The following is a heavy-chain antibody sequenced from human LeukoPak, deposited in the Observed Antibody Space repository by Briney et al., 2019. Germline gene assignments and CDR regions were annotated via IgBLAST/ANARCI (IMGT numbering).Heavy chain of an antibody. CDR1: GGSISGFY. CDR3: AGGRRKGIAAAGIFDY. Sequence: PSETLSLTCTVSGGSISGFYWSWIRQPPGKGLEWIGEINHSGSTNYNPSLKSRVTISVDTSKNQFSLKLSSVTAADTAVYYCAGGRRKGIAAAGIFDYWGQGTLVTVSS. V-gene: IGHV4-34*01. D-gene: IGHD6-13*01. J-gene: IGHJ4*02. CDR2: INHSGST.